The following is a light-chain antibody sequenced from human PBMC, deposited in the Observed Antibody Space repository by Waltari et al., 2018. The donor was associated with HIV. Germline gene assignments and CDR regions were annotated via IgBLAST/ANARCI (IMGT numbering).Light chain of an antibody. V-gene: IGKV3-15*01. CDR2: GAS. CDR3: QQYSTWPLT. CDR1: RSVGSS. J-gene: IGKJ1*01. Sequence: EVVMTQSPATLLESPGKTANLSWRASRSVGSSLAWYQQKPGRGPRLLIYGASSRASDVPPTFSGSGAGTDFSLSISSLRSDDVGIYYCQQYSTWPLTFGRGTTVEIK.